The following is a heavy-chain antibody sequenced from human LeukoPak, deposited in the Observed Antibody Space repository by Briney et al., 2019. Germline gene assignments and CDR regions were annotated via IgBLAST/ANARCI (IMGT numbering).Heavy chain of an antibody. CDR2: INPTGGST. D-gene: IGHD1-26*01. Sequence: ASVKVSCKASGYTFSGYYVNWVRQAPGQGLEWMGLINPTGGSTGYAQKFQGRVTMTRDMSTSTDCMELSSLRSEDTAIYYCARDNSVGDNAWWFDPWGQGTLVTVSS. CDR1: GYTFSGYY. V-gene: IGHV1-46*01. J-gene: IGHJ5*02. CDR3: ARDNSVGDNAWWFDP.